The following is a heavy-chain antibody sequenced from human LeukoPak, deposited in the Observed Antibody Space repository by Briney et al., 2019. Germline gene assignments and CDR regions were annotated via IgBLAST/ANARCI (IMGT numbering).Heavy chain of an antibody. J-gene: IGHJ4*02. D-gene: IGHD6-13*01. CDR2: ISSGGSTI. V-gene: IGHV3-11*01. Sequence: GGSLRLSCAVSGFTFSDYYMSWIRQAPGKGLEWVSYISSGGSTISHADSVKGRFTISRDNAENSLHLQMNSLRAEDTAVYYCARRAAAGRCLDYWGQGTLVTVSS. CDR3: ARRAAAGRCLDY. CDR1: GFTFSDYY.